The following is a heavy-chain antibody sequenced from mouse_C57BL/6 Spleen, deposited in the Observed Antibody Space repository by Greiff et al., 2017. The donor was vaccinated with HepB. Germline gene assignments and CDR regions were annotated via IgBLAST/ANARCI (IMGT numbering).Heavy chain of an antibody. CDR1: GFTFNTYA. CDR2: IRSKSSNYAT. CDR3: VRDNYGSSYDYFYY. J-gene: IGHJ2*01. D-gene: IGHD1-1*01. V-gene: IGHV10-3*01. Sequence: EVQGVESGGGLVQPKGSLKLSCAASGFTFNTYAMHWVRQAPGKGLEWVARIRSKSSNYATYYADSVKDRFTITRDDSQSMLYLQMNNLKTEDTAMYYCVRDNYGSSYDYFYYWGQGTTLTVSS.